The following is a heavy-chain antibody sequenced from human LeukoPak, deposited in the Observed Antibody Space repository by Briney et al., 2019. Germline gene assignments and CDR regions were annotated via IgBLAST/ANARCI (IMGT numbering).Heavy chain of an antibody. Sequence: ASETLSLTCTISGGSISNYYWSWMRQPAGKGLEWIGRIHTTGGTNYNPSLKSRVTMSVDTSKNQFSLKLSSVTAADTAVYYCARRCTSSWCFDYWGQGTLVSVCS. D-gene: IGHD6-13*01. CDR1: GGSISNYY. CDR2: IHTTGGT. CDR3: ARRCTSSWCFDY. J-gene: IGHJ4*02. V-gene: IGHV4-4*07.